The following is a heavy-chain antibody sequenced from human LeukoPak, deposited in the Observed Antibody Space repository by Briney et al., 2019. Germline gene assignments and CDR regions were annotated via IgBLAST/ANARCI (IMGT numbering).Heavy chain of an antibody. CDR2: ISYSGSP. D-gene: IGHD5-18*01. Sequence: SETLSLTCGVYGGSFSGYYWSWIRQPPGKGLAWIGYISYSGSPNYNPSLKSRVTIYVDTSKNQFSLKLTSVTAADTAVYYCARTTEGGYTYGYFYYYYMDVWGKGTTVTISS. CDR1: GGSFSGYY. CDR3: ARTTEGGYTYGYFYYYYMDV. J-gene: IGHJ6*03. V-gene: IGHV4-59*01.